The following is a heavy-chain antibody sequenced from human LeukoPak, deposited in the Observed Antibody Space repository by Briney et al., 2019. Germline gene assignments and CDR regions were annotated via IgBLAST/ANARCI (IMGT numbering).Heavy chain of an antibody. Sequence: GGSLRLSCAASGFTFDDYAMHWVRQAPGKGLEWVSGINWNSGNIGYADSVKGRFTISRDNAKNSLYLQMSSLRTEDMALYYCAKGVTTVRVDYFDYWGQGTQVTVSS. CDR3: AKGVTTVRVDYFDY. V-gene: IGHV3-9*03. CDR2: INWNSGNI. CDR1: GFTFDDYA. D-gene: IGHD4-17*01. J-gene: IGHJ4*02.